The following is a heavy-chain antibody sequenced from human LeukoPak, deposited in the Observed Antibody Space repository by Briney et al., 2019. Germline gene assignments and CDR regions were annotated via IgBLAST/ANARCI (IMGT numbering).Heavy chain of an antibody. CDR3: ARDDY. V-gene: IGHV4-59*06. CDR1: GGSFSGYY. CDR2: IYYSGST. J-gene: IGHJ4*02. Sequence: SETLSLTCAVYGGSFSGYYWSWIRQPPGKGLEWIGYIYYSGSTYYNPSLKSRVTISVDTSKNQFSLKLSSVTAADTAVYYCARDDYWGQGTLVTVSS.